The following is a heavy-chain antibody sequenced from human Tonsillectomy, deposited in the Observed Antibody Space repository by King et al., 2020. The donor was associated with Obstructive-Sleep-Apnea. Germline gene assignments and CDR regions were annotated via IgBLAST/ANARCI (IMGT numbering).Heavy chain of an antibody. CDR1: GFTFSSNA. CDR2: IWYDGTNK. V-gene: IGHV3-33*01. Sequence: VQLVESGGGVVQPGRSLRLSCAASGFTFSSNAMHWVRQAPGKGLEWVAVIWYDGTNKYYADSVKGRFTISRDNSMNTLYLQMNSLRAEDTAVYYCAREIRRLSFDSWGQGTLVTVSS. CDR3: AREIRRLSFDS. D-gene: IGHD2-2*01. J-gene: IGHJ4*02.